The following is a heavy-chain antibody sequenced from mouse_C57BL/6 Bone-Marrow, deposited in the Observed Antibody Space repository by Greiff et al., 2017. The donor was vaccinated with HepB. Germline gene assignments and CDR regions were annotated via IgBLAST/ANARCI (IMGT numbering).Heavy chain of an antibody. CDR3: TRRYYGNYVNWYFDV. Sequence: EVQLQQSGTVLVRPGASVKMSCKTSGYTFTSYWMHWVKQRPGQGLEWIGAIYPGNSDTSYNQKFKGKAKLTAVTSASTAYMELSSLTNEDSAVYYCTRRYYGNYVNWYFDVWGTGTTVTVSS. J-gene: IGHJ1*03. CDR1: GYTFTSYW. V-gene: IGHV1-5*01. D-gene: IGHD2-1*01. CDR2: IYPGNSDT.